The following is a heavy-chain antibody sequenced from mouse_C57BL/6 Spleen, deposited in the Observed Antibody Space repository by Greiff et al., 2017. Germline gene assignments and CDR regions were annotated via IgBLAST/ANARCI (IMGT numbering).Heavy chain of an antibody. Sequence: VQLQQSGAELVKPGASVKLSCKASGYTFTSYWMHWVKQRPGRGLEWIGRIAPNSGGTKYNEKFKSKATLTVDKPSSTAYMQLSSLTSEDSAVYYCARFKSDYFDYWDQGTTLTVSA. CDR3: ARFKSDYFDY. J-gene: IGHJ2*01. CDR1: GYTFTSYW. CDR2: IAPNSGGT. V-gene: IGHV1-72*01.